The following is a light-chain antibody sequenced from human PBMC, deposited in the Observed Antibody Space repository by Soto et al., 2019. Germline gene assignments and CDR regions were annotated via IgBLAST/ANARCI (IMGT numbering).Light chain of an antibody. CDR1: QSVSNDF. V-gene: IGKV3-20*01. J-gene: IGKJ1*01. CDR3: QQYGSSGT. CDR2: GAS. Sequence: EIVLTQSPGILSLSPGEIATLSFSASQSVSNDFLAWYQQKPGQAPRLLIYGASNRATGIPDRFSGSGSGTDFTLTISRLEPEDFAVYYCQQYGSSGTFGQGTKVDIK.